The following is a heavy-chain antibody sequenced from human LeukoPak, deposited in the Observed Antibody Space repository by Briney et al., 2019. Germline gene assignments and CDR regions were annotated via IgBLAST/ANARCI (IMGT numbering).Heavy chain of an antibody. D-gene: IGHD3-9*01. CDR3: ARGYYDILTGYYRPTYYFDY. J-gene: IGHJ4*02. V-gene: IGHV4-34*01. Sequence: SETLSLTCAVYGGSFSGYYWSWIRQPPGKGLEWIGEINHSGSTNYNPSLKSRVTISVDRSKNQFSLKLSSVTAADTAVYYCARGYYDILTGYYRPTYYFDYWGQGTLVTVSS. CDR2: INHSGST. CDR1: GGSFSGYY.